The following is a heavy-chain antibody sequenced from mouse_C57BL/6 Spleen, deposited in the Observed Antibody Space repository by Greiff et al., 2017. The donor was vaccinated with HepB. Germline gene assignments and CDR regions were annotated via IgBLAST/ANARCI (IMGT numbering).Heavy chain of an antibody. Sequence: QVQLKESGPELVKPGASVKISCKASGYAFSSSWMNWVKQRPGKGLEWIGRIYPGDGDTNYNGKFKGKATLTADKSSSTAYMQLSSLTSEDSAVYFCARMGLTTVVAHYFDYWGQGTTLTVSS. CDR2: IYPGDGDT. V-gene: IGHV1-82*01. D-gene: IGHD1-1*01. CDR1: GYAFSSSW. J-gene: IGHJ2*01. CDR3: ARMGLTTVVAHYFDY.